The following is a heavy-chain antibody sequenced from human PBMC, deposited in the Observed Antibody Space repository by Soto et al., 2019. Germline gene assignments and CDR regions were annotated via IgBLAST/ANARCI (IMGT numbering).Heavy chain of an antibody. Sequence: GGSLRLSCAASGFTVSSNYMSWVRQAPGKGLEWVSVIYSGGSTYYADSVKGRFTISRHNSKNTLYLQMNSLRAEDTAVYYCARDLEERYCSSTSCYWGRRFDPWGQGTLVTVSS. CDR1: GFTVSSNY. J-gene: IGHJ5*02. CDR2: IYSGGST. D-gene: IGHD2-2*01. CDR3: ARDLEERYCSSTSCYWGRRFDP. V-gene: IGHV3-53*04.